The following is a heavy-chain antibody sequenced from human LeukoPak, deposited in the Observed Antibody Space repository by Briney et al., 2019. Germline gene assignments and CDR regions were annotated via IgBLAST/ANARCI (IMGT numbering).Heavy chain of an antibody. CDR3: ARREEVRFLEWLFPIDY. J-gene: IGHJ4*02. D-gene: IGHD3-3*01. Sequence: GGSLRLSCAASGFTFSKYWLHWVRQAPGKGLVWVSRINPDDESTSYADSVKGRFTISRDNAKKTLYLQMNSLRAEDTAVYYCARREEVRFLEWLFPIDYWGQGTLVTVSS. CDR2: INPDDEST. CDR1: GFTFSKYW. V-gene: IGHV3-74*01.